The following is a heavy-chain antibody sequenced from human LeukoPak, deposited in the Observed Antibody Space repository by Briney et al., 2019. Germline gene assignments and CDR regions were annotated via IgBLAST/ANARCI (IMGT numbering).Heavy chain of an antibody. CDR1: GCTLTELS. CDR2: FDPEDGET. J-gene: IGHJ4*02. CDR3: ATVPLWFGEPLGYFDY. V-gene: IGHV1-24*01. Sequence: ASVKVSCKVSGCTLTELSMHWVRQAPGKGLEWMGGFDPEDGETIYAQKFQGRVTMTEDTSTDTAYMELSSLRSEDTAVYYCATVPLWFGEPLGYFDYWGQGTLVTVSS. D-gene: IGHD3-10*01.